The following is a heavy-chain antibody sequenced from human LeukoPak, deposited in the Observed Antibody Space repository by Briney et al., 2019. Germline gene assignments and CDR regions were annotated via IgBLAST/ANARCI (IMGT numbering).Heavy chain of an antibody. Sequence: ASVKVSCKASGYTFTGYYMHWVRQAPGQGLEWMGWINPNSGGTNYAQKFQGRVTMARDTSISTAYMELSRLRSDDTAVYYCARDRRSSSIAVAGDRVDYWGQGTLVTVSS. CDR2: INPNSGGT. D-gene: IGHD6-19*01. CDR1: GYTFTGYY. V-gene: IGHV1-2*02. J-gene: IGHJ4*02. CDR3: ARDRRSSSIAVAGDRVDY.